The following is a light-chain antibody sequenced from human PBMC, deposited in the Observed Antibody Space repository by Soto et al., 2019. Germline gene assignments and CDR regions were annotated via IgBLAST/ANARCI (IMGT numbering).Light chain of an antibody. CDR2: VAS. CDR1: QSVSSN. CDR3: QQYSNWPIT. Sequence: EIVMTQSPATLSVSPGERATLSCRASQSVSSNLAWYQQKPGQAPRLLIYVASNRATVIPARFSGSGSGTEFTITISSLQSEDFAVYYCQQYSNWPITFGPGTKVDIK. J-gene: IGKJ3*01. V-gene: IGKV3-15*01.